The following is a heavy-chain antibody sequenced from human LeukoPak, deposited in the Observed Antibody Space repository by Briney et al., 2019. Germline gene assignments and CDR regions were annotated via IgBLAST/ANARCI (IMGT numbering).Heavy chain of an antibody. J-gene: IGHJ3*02. CDR2: IYYSGST. V-gene: IGHV4-31*03. CDR3: ASYMTTVTTHAFHI. D-gene: IGHD4-17*01. CDR1: GGSISSGGYY. Sequence: ASETLSLTYTVSGGSISSGGYYWSWIRQHPGKGLEWIGYIYYSGSTYYNPSLKSRVTISVDTSKNQFSLKLSSVTAADTAVYYCASYMTTVTTHAFHIWGQGTMVTVSS.